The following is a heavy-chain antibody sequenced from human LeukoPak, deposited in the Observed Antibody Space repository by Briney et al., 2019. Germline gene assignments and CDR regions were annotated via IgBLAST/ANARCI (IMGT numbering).Heavy chain of an antibody. Sequence: GGSLRLSCAASGFTFSSYAMSWVRQAPGKGLEWVAVISFDASNKYYADSVKGRFTISRDNSKNTLYLQMNSLRAEDAAVYYCATEGSFDYWGQGTLVTVSS. V-gene: IGHV3-30*03. CDR3: ATEGSFDY. CDR1: GFTFSSYA. J-gene: IGHJ4*02. CDR2: ISFDASNK.